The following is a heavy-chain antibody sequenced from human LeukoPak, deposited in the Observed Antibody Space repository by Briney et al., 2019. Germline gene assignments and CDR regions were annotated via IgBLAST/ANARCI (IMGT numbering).Heavy chain of an antibody. CDR2: INPSGGST. CDR3: SRGSGSYRGVLDY. Sequence: ASVKVSCKASGYTFTSYYMHWMRQAPGQGLEWMGIINPSGGSTNYAQNFQGRVTITRDTSTSTVYMELSSLRSEDTAVYYCSRGSGSYRGVLDYWGQGTLVTVSS. V-gene: IGHV1-46*01. D-gene: IGHD1-26*01. CDR1: GYTFTSYY. J-gene: IGHJ4*02.